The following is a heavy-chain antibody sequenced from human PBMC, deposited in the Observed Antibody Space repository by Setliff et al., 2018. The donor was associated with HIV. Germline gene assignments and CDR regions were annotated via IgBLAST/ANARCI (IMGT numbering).Heavy chain of an antibody. CDR1: GYTLTELS. CDR2: FDPEDGET. J-gene: IGHJ4*02. D-gene: IGHD3-3*01. Sequence: GASVKVSCKVSGYTLTELSMHWVRQAPGKGLEWMGGFDPEDGETIYAQKFQGRVTMTEDTSTDTAYMELSSLRSEDTAVYYCAAAIFGVVITSLDYWGQGTLVTVSS. CDR3: AAAIFGVVITSLDY. V-gene: IGHV1-24*01.